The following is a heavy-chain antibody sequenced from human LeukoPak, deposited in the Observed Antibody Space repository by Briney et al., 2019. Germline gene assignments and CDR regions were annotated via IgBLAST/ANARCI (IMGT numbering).Heavy chain of an antibody. D-gene: IGHD7-27*01. CDR3: AEAILGAPAHY. CDR1: GFTLSSYA. J-gene: IGHJ4*02. V-gene: IGHV3-23*01. CDR2: ISGSGGST. Sequence: PGGSLRLSCAASGFTLSSYAMSCVRQAPGKGLEWVSAISGSGGSTYYADSVKGRFTISRDNSRNTLYLQMNSLRAGDTAVYYCAEAILGAPAHYWGQGTLVTVSS.